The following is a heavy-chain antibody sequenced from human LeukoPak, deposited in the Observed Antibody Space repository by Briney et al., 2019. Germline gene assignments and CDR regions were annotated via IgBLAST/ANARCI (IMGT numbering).Heavy chain of an antibody. CDR2: IYSGGST. CDR3: AREVAPDSSGWLGY. Sequence: GGSLRLSCAASGFTFSDYYMSWIRQAPGKGLEWVSVIYSGGSTYYADSVKGRFTISRDNSKNTLYLQMNSLRAEDTAVYYCAREVAPDSSGWLGYWGQGTLVTVSS. D-gene: IGHD6-19*01. J-gene: IGHJ4*02. V-gene: IGHV3-66*01. CDR1: GFTFSDYY.